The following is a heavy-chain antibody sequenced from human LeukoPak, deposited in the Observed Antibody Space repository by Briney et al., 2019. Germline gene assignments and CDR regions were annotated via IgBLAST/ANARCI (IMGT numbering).Heavy chain of an antibody. CDR1: GYTFTGYY. CDR2: INPNSGGT. Sequence: VASVKVSCKASGYTFTGYYMHWVRQAPGQGLEWMGWINPNSGGTNYAQKFQGRVTMTRDTSISTAYTELSRLRSDDTAVYYCAREIRIAAAGLPDYWGQGTLVTVSS. D-gene: IGHD6-13*01. J-gene: IGHJ4*02. V-gene: IGHV1-2*02. CDR3: AREIRIAAAGLPDY.